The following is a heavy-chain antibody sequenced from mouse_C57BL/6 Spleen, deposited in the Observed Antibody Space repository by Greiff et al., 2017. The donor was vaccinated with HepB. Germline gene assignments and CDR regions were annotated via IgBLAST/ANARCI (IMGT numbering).Heavy chain of an antibody. CDR2: INPNNGGT. D-gene: IGHD2-12*01. J-gene: IGHJ2*01. V-gene: IGHV1-26*01. Sequence: EVQLQQSGPELVKPGASVKISCKASGYTFTDYYMNWVKQSHGKSLEWIGDINPNNGGTSYNQKFKGKATLTVDKSSSTAYMELRSLTSEDSAVYYCATAYYSTLYYFDYWGQGTTLTVSS. CDR1: GYTFTDYY. CDR3: ATAYYSTLYYFDY.